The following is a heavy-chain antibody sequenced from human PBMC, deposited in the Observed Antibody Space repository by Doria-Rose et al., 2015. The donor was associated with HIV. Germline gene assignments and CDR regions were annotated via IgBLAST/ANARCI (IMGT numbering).Heavy chain of an antibody. CDR1: VVSLSSPGMG. V-gene: IGHV2-26*01. J-gene: IGHJ4*02. D-gene: IGHD6-13*01. CDR3: ARIKSSRWYHNSFSDV. CDR2: IFSDDAR. Sequence: QESGPVLVKPTETLTLTCTVSVVSLSSPGMGVSWIRQPPGKALEWLANIFSDDARSYNTSLRSRLTISRGTSKSQVVLTMTDMDAVDTATYYCARIKSSRWYHNSFSDVWGQGAPGIVST.